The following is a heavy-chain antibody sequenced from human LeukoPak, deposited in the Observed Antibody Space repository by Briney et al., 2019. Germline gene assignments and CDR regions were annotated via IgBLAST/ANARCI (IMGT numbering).Heavy chain of an antibody. Sequence: GGSLRLSCAASGFTFSSHWMHWVRQAPGKGLVWVSRINGAGSSTSYADSVKGRFTVSRDNAKNTLNLLMNSLRAEDAAVYYCARDLFFSDAGYSSGWRAEYFHHWGQGTLVTVSS. CDR2: INGAGSST. J-gene: IGHJ1*01. CDR3: ARDLFFSDAGYSSGWRAEYFHH. CDR1: GFTFSSHW. V-gene: IGHV3-74*01. D-gene: IGHD6-19*01.